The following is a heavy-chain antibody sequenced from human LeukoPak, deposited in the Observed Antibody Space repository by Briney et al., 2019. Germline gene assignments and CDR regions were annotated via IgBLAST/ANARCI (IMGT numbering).Heavy chain of an antibody. CDR2: IYHSGST. D-gene: IGHD3-3*02. Sequence: SETLSLTCTVSGYSISSGYYWGWIRPPPGKGLEWIGSIYHSGSTYYNPSLKSRVTISVDTSKNQFSLKLSSVTAADTAVYYCARGISPELYYYGMDVWGQGTTVTVSS. CDR1: GYSISSGYY. J-gene: IGHJ6*01. CDR3: ARGISPELYYYGMDV. V-gene: IGHV4-38-2*02.